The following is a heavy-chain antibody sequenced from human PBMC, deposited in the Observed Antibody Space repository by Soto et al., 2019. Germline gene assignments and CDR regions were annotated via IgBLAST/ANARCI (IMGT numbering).Heavy chain of an antibody. CDR1: GYTLTSYG. CDR2: ISAYNGNT. Sequence: ASVKVSCKASGYTLTSYGISWVRQAPGQGLEWMGWISAYNGNTNYAQKLQGRVTMTTDTSTSTAYMELRSLRSGDTAVYYCARDAVPYYYDSSGYSGHNWFDPWGQGXLVTVSS. J-gene: IGHJ5*02. CDR3: ARDAVPYYYDSSGYSGHNWFDP. D-gene: IGHD3-22*01. V-gene: IGHV1-18*01.